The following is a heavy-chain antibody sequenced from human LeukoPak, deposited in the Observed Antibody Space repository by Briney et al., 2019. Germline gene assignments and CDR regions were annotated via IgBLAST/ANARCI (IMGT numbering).Heavy chain of an antibody. CDR2: ISQDGSEK. J-gene: IGHJ4*02. Sequence: GGSLRLSCEASGFTLSYYWMSWVRQAPGKGLEWVANISQDGSEKYFVDSVKGRFTISRDNAQNSVFLQMDSLRVDDTAVYYCARWVSQYYFDYWGQGTHVTVSS. CDR3: ARWVSQYYFDY. CDR1: GFTLSYYW. V-gene: IGHV3-7*01. D-gene: IGHD2-21*01.